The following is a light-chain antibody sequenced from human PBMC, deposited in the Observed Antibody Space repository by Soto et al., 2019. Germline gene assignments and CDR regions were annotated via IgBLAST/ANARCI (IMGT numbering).Light chain of an antibody. CDR2: AAS. J-gene: IGKJ3*01. CDR1: QGISSY. V-gene: IGKV1-8*01. Sequence: ASQMTQSPLSLSASVGDNVTLTFRTSQGISSYLAWYQQKPGKAPKLLIYAASTLQSGVPSRFSGSGSGTDFTLTISCLQSEDFATYYCQQYYSYPPTFGPGTKVDIK. CDR3: QQYYSYPPT.